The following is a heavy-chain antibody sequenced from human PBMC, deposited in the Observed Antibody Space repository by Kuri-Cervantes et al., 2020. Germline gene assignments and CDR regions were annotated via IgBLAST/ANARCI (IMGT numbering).Heavy chain of an antibody. CDR3: ARDNIVVVPAASGGFDP. J-gene: IGHJ5*02. CDR1: GGSISSGDYY. D-gene: IGHD2-2*01. Sequence: SETLSLTCTVSGGSISSGDYYWCWIRQPPGKGLEWIGYIYYSGSTYYNPSLKSRVTISVDTSKNQFSLKLSSVTAADTAVYYCARDNIVVVPAASGGFDPWGQGTLVTVSS. CDR2: IYYSGST. V-gene: IGHV4-30-4*01.